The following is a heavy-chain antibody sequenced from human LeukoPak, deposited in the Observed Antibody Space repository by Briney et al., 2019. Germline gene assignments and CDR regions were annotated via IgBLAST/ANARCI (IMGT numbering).Heavy chain of an antibody. V-gene: IGHV3-74*01. CDR2: ISFDGSDA. CDR1: GFTFSGFW. J-gene: IGHJ4*02. Sequence: PGGSLRLSCAASGFTFSGFWMHWVRQAPGKGLVWVSCISFDGSDATYADYVKGRFTISTDDSKNTVYLQMNSLRVEDSAVYYCARDPGAFPYFFDYWGQGTLVTVSS. CDR3: ARDPGAFPYFFDY. D-gene: IGHD4/OR15-4a*01.